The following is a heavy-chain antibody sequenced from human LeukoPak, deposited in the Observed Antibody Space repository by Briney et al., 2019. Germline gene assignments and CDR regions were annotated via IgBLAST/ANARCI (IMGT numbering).Heavy chain of an antibody. CDR2: ISWNSGSI. J-gene: IGHJ6*02. V-gene: IGHV3-9*01. CDR1: GFTFDDYA. D-gene: IGHD4-11*01. Sequence: PGRSLRLSCAASGFTFDDYAMHWVRQAPGKGPEWVSGISWNSGSIGYADSVKGRFTISRDNAKNSLYLQMNSLRAEDTALYYCAKGTTAYYYYYGMDVWGQGTTVTVSS. CDR3: AKGTTAYYYYYGMDV.